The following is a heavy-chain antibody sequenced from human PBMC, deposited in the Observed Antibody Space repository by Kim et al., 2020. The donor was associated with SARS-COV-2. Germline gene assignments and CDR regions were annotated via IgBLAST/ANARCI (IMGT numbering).Heavy chain of an antibody. CDR2: ISYDGSNK. Sequence: GGSLRLSCAASGFTFSSYAMHWVRQAPGKGLEWVAVISYDGSNKYYVDSVKGRFTISRDNSKNTLYLQMNSLRAEDTAVYYCARGDYDSSGYSAYFDYWGQGTLVTVSS. V-gene: IGHV3-30*04. CDR1: GFTFSSYA. J-gene: IGHJ4*02. CDR3: ARGDYDSSGYSAYFDY. D-gene: IGHD3-22*01.